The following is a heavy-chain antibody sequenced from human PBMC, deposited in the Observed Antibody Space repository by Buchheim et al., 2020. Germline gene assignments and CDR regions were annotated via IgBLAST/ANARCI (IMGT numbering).Heavy chain of an antibody. V-gene: IGHV3-74*01. J-gene: IGHJ6*02. CDR1: GFTFSSYW. CDR3: ARVGPLRFLEWLPYYYYGMDV. D-gene: IGHD3-3*01. Sequence: EVQLVESGGGLVQPGGSLRLSCAASGFTFSSYWMHWVRQAPGKGLVWVSRINSDGSSTSYADSVKGRFTISRDNAKNTLYLQMNSLRAEDTALYYCARVGPLRFLEWLPYYYYGMDVWGQGTT. CDR2: INSDGSST.